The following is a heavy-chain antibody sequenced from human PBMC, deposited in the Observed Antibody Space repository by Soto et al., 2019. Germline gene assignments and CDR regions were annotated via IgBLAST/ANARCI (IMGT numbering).Heavy chain of an antibody. CDR3: AGETKGNYGMDV. D-gene: IGHD3-10*01. J-gene: IGHJ6*02. CDR1: GGSISSGGYY. Sequence: SETLSLTCTVSGGSISSGGYYWSWIRQHPGKGLEWIGYIYYSGSTYYNPSLKSRVTISVDTSKNQFSLKLSSVTAADTAVYYCAGETKGNYGMDVWGQGTTVTVSS. CDR2: IYYSGST. V-gene: IGHV4-31*03.